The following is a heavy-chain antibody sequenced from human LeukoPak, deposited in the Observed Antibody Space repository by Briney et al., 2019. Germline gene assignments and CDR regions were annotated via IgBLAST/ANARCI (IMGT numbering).Heavy chain of an antibody. V-gene: IGHV3-30-3*01. J-gene: IGHJ4*02. CDR2: ISYDGSSK. CDR1: GFTFSTYA. Sequence: GGSLRLSCAASGFTFSTYAMHWVRQAPGKGLEWVAVISYDGSSKYYADSVKGRFTISRDNSKNTLYLQMNSLRAEDTAVYYCARVDTAWSVDYWGQGTLVTVSS. CDR3: ARVDTAWSVDY. D-gene: IGHD5-18*01.